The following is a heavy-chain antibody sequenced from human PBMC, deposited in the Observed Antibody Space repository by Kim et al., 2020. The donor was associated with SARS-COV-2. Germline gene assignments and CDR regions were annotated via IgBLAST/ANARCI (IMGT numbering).Heavy chain of an antibody. CDR2: N. J-gene: IGHJ4*02. V-gene: IGHV6-1*01. CDR3: ARGSPSRGFDY. Sequence: NDYAVSVKSRITITADTSKTQFSLELTSVTPEDTAVYYCARGSPSRGFDYWGQGTLVTVSS. D-gene: IGHD3-10*01.